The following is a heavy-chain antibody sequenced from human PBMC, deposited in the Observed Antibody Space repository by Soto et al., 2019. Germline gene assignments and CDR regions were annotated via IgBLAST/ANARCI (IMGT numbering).Heavy chain of an antibody. J-gene: IGHJ6*02. CDR2: INPSGGST. CDR3: ASRDYGDYQTPLYYYGMDV. V-gene: IGHV1-46*01. Sequence: ASVKVSCKASGYTFTSYYLHWVRQAPGQGLEWMGIINPSGGSTTYAQKFQGRVTMTRDTSTSTVYMELSSLRSEDTAVYYCASRDYGDYQTPLYYYGMDVWGQGTTVTVSS. CDR1: GYTFTSYY. D-gene: IGHD4-17*01.